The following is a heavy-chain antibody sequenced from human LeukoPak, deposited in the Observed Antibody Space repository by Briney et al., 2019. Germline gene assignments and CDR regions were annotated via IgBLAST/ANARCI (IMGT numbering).Heavy chain of an antibody. CDR3: ARRVAAVGQRFDP. CDR2: IYYSGDT. J-gene: IGHJ5*02. D-gene: IGHD6-13*01. CDR1: GGSISSTTYY. V-gene: IGHV4-39*01. Sequence: SETLSLTCTVSGGSISSTTYYWDWIRQPPGKGLEWIGSIYYSGDTYYNPSLKSRATISVDTSKNQISLKLTSVTAADTAVYYCARRVAAVGQRFDPWGQGSLVTVSS.